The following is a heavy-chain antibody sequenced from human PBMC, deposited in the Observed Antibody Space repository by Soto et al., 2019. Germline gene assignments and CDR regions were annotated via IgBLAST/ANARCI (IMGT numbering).Heavy chain of an antibody. CDR2: IYYSGST. V-gene: IGHV4-39*01. J-gene: IGHJ6*02. CDR1: GGSISSSSYY. Sequence: SETLSLTCTVSGGSISSSSYYWGWIRQPPGKGLEWIGSIYYSGSTYYNPSLKSRVTISVDTSKNQFSLKLSSVTAADTAVYYCARGGDTAMDYYYYYYGMDVWGQGTTVTVSS. D-gene: IGHD5-18*01. CDR3: ARGGDTAMDYYYYYYGMDV.